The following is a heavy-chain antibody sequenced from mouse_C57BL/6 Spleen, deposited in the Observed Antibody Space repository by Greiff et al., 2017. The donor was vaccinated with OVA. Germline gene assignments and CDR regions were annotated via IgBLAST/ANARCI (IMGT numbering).Heavy chain of an antibody. CDR3: ARDPDDGPYYYAMDY. Sequence: EVKLMESGPGLVKPSQSLSLTCSVTGYSITSGYYWNWIRQFPGNKLEWMGYISYDGSNNYNPSLKNRISITRDTSKNQFFLKLNSVTTEDTATYYCARDPDDGPYYYAMDYWGQGTSVTVSS. CDR2: ISYDGSN. J-gene: IGHJ4*01. V-gene: IGHV3-6*01. D-gene: IGHD2-3*01. CDR1: GYSITSGYY.